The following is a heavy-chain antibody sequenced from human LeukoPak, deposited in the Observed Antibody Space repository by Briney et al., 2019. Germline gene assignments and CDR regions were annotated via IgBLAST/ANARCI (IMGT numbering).Heavy chain of an antibody. V-gene: IGHV4-39*07. Sequence: PSETLSLTCTVSGGSISSSNSYWGWIRQPPGKGLEWIGSFYYSGSTYYNPSLESRVTISVDTSKNQFSLKLTSVTAADTAVYYCARGVVSSVYHWFDPWGQGTLVTVSS. CDR2: FYYSGST. J-gene: IGHJ5*02. CDR3: ARGVVSSVYHWFDP. D-gene: IGHD2-8*02. CDR1: GGSISSSNSY.